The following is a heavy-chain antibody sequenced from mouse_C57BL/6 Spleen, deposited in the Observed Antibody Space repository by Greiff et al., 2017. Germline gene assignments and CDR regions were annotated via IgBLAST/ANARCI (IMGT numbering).Heavy chain of an antibody. J-gene: IGHJ1*03. CDR1: GYSITSGYY. CDR2: ISYDGSN. CDR3: AREEITLHWYFDV. Sequence: ESGPGLVKPSQSLSLTCSVTGYSITSGYYWNWIRQFPGNKLEWMGYISYDGSNNYNPSLKNRISITRDTSKNQFFLKLNSVTTEDTATYYCAREEITLHWYFDVWGTGTTVTVSS. D-gene: IGHD2-4*01. V-gene: IGHV3-6*01.